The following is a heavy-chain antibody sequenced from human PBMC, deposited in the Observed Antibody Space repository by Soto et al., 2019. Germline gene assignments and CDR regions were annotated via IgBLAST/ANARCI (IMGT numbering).Heavy chain of an antibody. V-gene: IGHV4-34*01. CDR1: GGSFSGYY. D-gene: IGHD6-6*01. CDR3: ARGPTLPASIIAARPSGAYDY. Sequence: SETLSLTCAVYGGSFSGYYWSWIRQPPGKGLEWIGEINHSGSTNYNPSLKSRVTISVDTSKNQFSLKLSSVTAADTAVYYCARGPTLPASIIAARPSGAYDYWGQGTLVTVSS. CDR2: INHSGST. J-gene: IGHJ4*02.